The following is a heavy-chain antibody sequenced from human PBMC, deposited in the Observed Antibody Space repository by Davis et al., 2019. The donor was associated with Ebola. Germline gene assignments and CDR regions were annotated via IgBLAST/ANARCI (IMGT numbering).Heavy chain of an antibody. V-gene: IGHV4-59*12. D-gene: IGHD1-26*01. CDR2: FYSGGDT. Sequence: PSETLSLTCSVSGGSLSHFYWSWIRQAPGKGLEWIGHFYSGGDTTYNPPLRGRVTISVDMPQNQFSLTLKSVTTADTAVYYCARGVGLRLPSFFDSWGPGTLVAVSS. CDR3: ARGVGLRLPSFFDS. CDR1: GGSLSHFY. J-gene: IGHJ4*02.